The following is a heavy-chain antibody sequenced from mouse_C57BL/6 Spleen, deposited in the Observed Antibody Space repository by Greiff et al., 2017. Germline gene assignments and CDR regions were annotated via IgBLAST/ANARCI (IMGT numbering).Heavy chain of an antibody. Sequence: DVMLVESGGGLVKPGGSLKLSCAASGFTFSDYGMHWVRQAPEKGLEWVAYISRGSSTIYYADTLKGRFTISRDNAKNTLCLQMSSLRSEDTAMYYCARPYGNDPGLFAYWGQGTLVTVSA. CDR2: ISRGSSTI. V-gene: IGHV5-17*03. CDR3: ARPYGNDPGLFAY. J-gene: IGHJ3*01. D-gene: IGHD2-2*01. CDR1: GFTFSDYG.